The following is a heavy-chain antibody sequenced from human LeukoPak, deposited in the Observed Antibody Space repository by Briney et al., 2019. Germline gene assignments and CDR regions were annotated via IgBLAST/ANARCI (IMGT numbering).Heavy chain of an antibody. CDR2: ISSSSSTI. Sequence: PGRSLRLSCAASGFTFSSYSMNWVRQAPGKGLEWVSYISSSSSTIYYADSVKGRFTISRDNAKNSLYLQMNSLRAEDTAVYYCARDLVVVTYAFDIWGQGTMVTVSS. CDR1: GFTFSSYS. J-gene: IGHJ3*02. D-gene: IGHD2-21*02. V-gene: IGHV3-48*01. CDR3: ARDLVVVTYAFDI.